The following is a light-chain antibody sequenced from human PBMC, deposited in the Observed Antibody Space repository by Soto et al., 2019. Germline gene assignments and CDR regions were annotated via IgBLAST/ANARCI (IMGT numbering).Light chain of an antibody. CDR1: QSISSW. V-gene: IGKV1-5*03. CDR3: QQYNSYPLT. J-gene: IGKJ4*01. Sequence: DIQMSQSPSTLSASVGDRVTITCRASQSISSWLAWYQQKPGKAPNLLIYKASSLESGVPSRFSGSGSGTEFTLTISSLQPDDFATYYFQQYNSYPLTFGGGTKLEIK. CDR2: KAS.